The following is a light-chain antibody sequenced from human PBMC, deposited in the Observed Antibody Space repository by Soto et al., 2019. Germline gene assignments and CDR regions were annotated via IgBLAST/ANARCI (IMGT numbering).Light chain of an antibody. CDR3: QQYGSSIQT. CDR1: QSVGSNY. V-gene: IGKV3-20*01. J-gene: IGKJ1*01. Sequence: EIVLTQFPGTLSLSPGERATLSFRSSQSVGSNYLAWYQQRPGQPPNLLIFGASHRAPDIPDRFSGSGSGTDFTLTISRLEPEDFAVYYCQQYGSSIQTFGQGTKVDI. CDR2: GAS.